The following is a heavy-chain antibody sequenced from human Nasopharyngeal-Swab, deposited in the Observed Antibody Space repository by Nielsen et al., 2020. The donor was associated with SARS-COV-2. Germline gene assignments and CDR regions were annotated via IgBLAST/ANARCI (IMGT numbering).Heavy chain of an antibody. Sequence: VCHAPRKGLEWVLMLYSGGETYYGDPVKGRFTISRDNSKNTLYLQMNSLRVEDTAVYYYARDLMAIVGYYYYGLDVWGQGTTVTVSS. CDR2: LYSGGET. J-gene: IGHJ6*02. D-gene: IGHD5-24*01. V-gene: IGHV3-53*01. CDR3: ARDLMAIVGYYYYGLDV.